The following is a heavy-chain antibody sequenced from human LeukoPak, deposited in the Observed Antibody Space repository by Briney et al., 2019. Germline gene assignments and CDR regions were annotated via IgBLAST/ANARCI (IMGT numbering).Heavy chain of an antibody. Sequence: PGGSLRLSCAASRFTLSTYWMSWVRQAPGEGLEWVAHIKQDGSQEYYVDSVKGRFTISRDNAKNSLYLQMNSLRAEDTAVYYCARDPSSGWTQFDYWGQGTLVTVSS. CDR2: IKQDGSQE. CDR3: ARDPSSGWTQFDY. J-gene: IGHJ4*02. V-gene: IGHV3-7*01. CDR1: RFTLSTYW. D-gene: IGHD6-19*01.